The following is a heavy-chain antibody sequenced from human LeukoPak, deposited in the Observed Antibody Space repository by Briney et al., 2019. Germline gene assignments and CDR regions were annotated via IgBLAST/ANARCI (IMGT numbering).Heavy chain of an antibody. D-gene: IGHD3-22*01. CDR1: GSSFPIYY. Sequence: GESLQISCKGSGSSFPIYYIAWVRQLPGKGLEWMGIIYPGDSDTRYSPSFQGQVTISADKSISTAYLQWSSLKASDTAMYYCARRDSSGYYNDYWGQGTLATVSS. CDR2: IYPGDSDT. V-gene: IGHV5-51*01. CDR3: ARRDSSGYYNDY. J-gene: IGHJ4*02.